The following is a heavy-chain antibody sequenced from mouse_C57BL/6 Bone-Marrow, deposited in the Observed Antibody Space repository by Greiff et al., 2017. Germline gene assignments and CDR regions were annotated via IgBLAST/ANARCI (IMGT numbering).Heavy chain of an antibody. V-gene: IGHV5-4*01. J-gene: IGHJ3*01. Sequence: EVKLMESGGGLVKPGGSLKLSCAASGFTFSSYAMSWVRQTQEKRLAWVATISDGGSYTYYPDNVKGRFTISRDNAKNNLYLQMSHLKSEDTAMYYWARDAYYSNEFAYWGQGTLVTVSA. CDR3: ARDAYYSNEFAY. D-gene: IGHD2-5*01. CDR1: GFTFSSYA. CDR2: ISDGGSYT.